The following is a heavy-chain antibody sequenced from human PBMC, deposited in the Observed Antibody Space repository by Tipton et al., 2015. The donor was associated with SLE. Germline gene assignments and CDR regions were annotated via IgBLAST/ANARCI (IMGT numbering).Heavy chain of an antibody. D-gene: IGHD3-10*01. CDR1: GGSISSHY. V-gene: IGHV4-34*01. Sequence: TLSLTCTVSGGSISSHYWSWIRQPPGKGLEWIGEINHSGSTNYNPSLKSRVTISVDTSKNQFSLKLSSVTAADTAVYYCARTVNYYGSGSYYNYWGQGTLVTVSS. CDR3: ARTVNYYGSGSYYNY. CDR2: INHSGST. J-gene: IGHJ4*02.